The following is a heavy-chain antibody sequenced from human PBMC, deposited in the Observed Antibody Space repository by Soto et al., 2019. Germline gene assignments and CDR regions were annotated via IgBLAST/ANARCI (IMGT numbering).Heavy chain of an antibody. CDR3: VHETGWLQMDS. CDR1: GFSLATDGVG. CDR2: IYWSGDK. D-gene: IGHD5-12*01. J-gene: IGHJ4*02. V-gene: IGHV2-5*01. Sequence: QITLKESGPTLVKPTQTLTLTCAFSGFSLATDGVGVSWIRQSPGKALEWLALIYWSGDKRYSPSLKSRLTITKVTSGNQVVLIMTNLDPMDTATYYCVHETGWLQMDSWGQGIPVTVSS.